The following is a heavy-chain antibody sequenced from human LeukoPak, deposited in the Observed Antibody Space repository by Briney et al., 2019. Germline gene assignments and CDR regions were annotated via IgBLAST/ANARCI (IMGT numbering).Heavy chain of an antibody. CDR3: ASVRRGFGESSKYYAYYYMGV. D-gene: IGHD3-10*01. CDR2: IYYSGST. CDR1: GGSISSSSYY. V-gene: IGHV4-39*01. J-gene: IGHJ6*03. Sequence: SETLSLTCTVSGGSISSSSYYWGWIRQPPGKGLEWIGNIYYSGSTYYNPSLKSRFTISLDTSKNQFSLKLSSVTAADTAVYYCASVRRGFGESSKYYAYYYMGVWGKGTTVTISS.